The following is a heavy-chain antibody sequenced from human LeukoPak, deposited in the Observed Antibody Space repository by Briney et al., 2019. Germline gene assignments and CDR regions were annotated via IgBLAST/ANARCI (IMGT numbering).Heavy chain of an antibody. J-gene: IGHJ4*02. CDR3: ARDLPRGGDPFEQFDY. V-gene: IGHV3-30*03. Sequence: GGSLRLSCAASGFTFSSYGMHWVRQAPGKGLEWVAVMSYDGNNKYYADSVKGRFTISRDNSKNTLYLQMNSLRAEDTAVYYCARDLPRGGDPFEQFDYWGQGTLVTVSS. CDR2: MSYDGNNK. D-gene: IGHD2-21*02. CDR1: GFTFSSYG.